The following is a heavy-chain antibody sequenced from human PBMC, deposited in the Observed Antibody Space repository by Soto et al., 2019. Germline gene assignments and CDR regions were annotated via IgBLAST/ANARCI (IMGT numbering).Heavy chain of an antibody. CDR1: GGTFSNYT. J-gene: IGHJ6*02. D-gene: IGHD3-3*01. Sequence: QVQLVQSGAEVKKPGSSVKVSCKASGGTFSNYTVTWVRQAPGQGLEWVGGIIPIFDTINYAQKFQDRVTITADKSTSTAYMELSSLISASTAIFFCAKTSIFGVLIGYYYGLDVSGLGTTGIV. CDR2: IIPIFDTI. V-gene: IGHV1-69*06. CDR3: AKTSIFGVLIGYYYGLDV.